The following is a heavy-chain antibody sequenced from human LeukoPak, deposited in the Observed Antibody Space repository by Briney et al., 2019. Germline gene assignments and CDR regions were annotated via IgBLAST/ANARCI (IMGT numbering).Heavy chain of an antibody. D-gene: IGHD3-22*01. V-gene: IGHV3-7*01. CDR1: GFTFSRYW. Sequence: GGSLRLSCAASGFTFSRYWMTWVRQAPGKGLEWVANIKDDGSGKFYVDSVKGRYTISRDNARNSLYLQMNSPGAEDTAVYYCARGDSSGSIFDYWGQGTLVIVSS. CDR3: ARGDSSGSIFDY. CDR2: IKDDGSGK. J-gene: IGHJ4*02.